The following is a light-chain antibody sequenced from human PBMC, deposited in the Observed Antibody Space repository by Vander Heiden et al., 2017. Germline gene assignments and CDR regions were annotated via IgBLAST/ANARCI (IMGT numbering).Light chain of an antibody. CDR1: QGVISN. J-gene: IGKJ4*01. CDR3: QQYETWPLT. Sequence: ERVMTQSPATLSVSPVERATLSCRASQGVISNLAWYQQKPGQAPRLLTYAASTRATGIPARFSGSGSGTEFSLTISSLQAEDCAVYYCQQYETWPLTFGGGTKVEIK. CDR2: AAS. V-gene: IGKV3-15*01.